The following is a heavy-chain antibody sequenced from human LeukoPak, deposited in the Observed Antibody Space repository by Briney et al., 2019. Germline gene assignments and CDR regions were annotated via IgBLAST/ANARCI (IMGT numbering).Heavy chain of an antibody. J-gene: IGHJ5*02. CDR2: ISWNSGSI. CDR1: GFAFSNYW. CDR3: AKESGGDILTGYYNT. Sequence: GGSLRLSCAASGFAFSNYWMHWVRQAPGKGLEWVSGISWNSGSIGYADSVKGRFTISRDNAKNSLYLQMNSLRAEDTALYYCAKESGGDILTGYYNTWGQGTLVTVSS. V-gene: IGHV3-9*01. D-gene: IGHD3-9*01.